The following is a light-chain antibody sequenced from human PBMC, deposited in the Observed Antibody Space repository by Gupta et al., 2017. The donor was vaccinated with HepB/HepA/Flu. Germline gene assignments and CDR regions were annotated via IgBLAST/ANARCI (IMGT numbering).Light chain of an antibody. CDR3: MQALQNPPPYT. Sequence: DIVMTQSPLSLPVTPGEPASISCRSSQSLLHSNGYNYLDWYLQKPGQSPQLLIYLGSNRASGVPDRFSGSGSGTDFTLKISRVEAEDVGVYYCMQALQNPPPYTFGQGTKLEIK. J-gene: IGKJ2*01. CDR1: QSLLHSNGYNY. V-gene: IGKV2-28*01. CDR2: LGS.